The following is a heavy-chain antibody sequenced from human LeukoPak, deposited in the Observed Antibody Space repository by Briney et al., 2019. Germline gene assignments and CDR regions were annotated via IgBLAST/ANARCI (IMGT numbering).Heavy chain of an antibody. CDR3: AKDLGGSATTV. CDR1: GFTFEDHV. CDR2: ISWSGDRM. D-gene: IGHD2-2*01. V-gene: IGHV3-9*01. J-gene: IGHJ4*02. Sequence: GRSLRLSCAASGFTFEDHVMHWVRQAPGKGLEWVSSISWSGDRMGYADAVKGRYTISRDNAKNSLFLQMNSLRVEDTALYYCAKDLGGSATTVWGQGTLVTVSS.